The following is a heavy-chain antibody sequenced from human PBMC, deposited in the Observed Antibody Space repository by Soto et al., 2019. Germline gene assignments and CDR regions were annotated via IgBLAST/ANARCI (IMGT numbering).Heavy chain of an antibody. V-gene: IGHV4-39*01. D-gene: IGHD3-10*01. CDR1: GGPISTSYY. CDR2: IYYSGST. CDR3: ATVWFGESQH. Sequence: QLQLQESGPGLVKPSETLSLTCTVSGGPISTSYYWGWIRQPPGKGLEWIGSIYYSGSTHYNPSLKSRVTIAVDTSKNQFSLKLSSVTAADTAVYYCATVWFGESQHWGQGTLVTVSS. J-gene: IGHJ1*01.